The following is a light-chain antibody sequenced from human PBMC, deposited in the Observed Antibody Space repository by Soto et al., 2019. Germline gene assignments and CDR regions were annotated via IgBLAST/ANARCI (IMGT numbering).Light chain of an antibody. V-gene: IGKV3-15*01. CDR1: QSVSNN. Sequence: ETVVTQSPATLSVSPGERATLSCRASQSVSNNLAWYQQKPGQAPRLLIYGPSTRASGIPARFSGSGYGREFTLTISSLQSEDSGVYYCHQYDDWPPAFGQGTKVEIK. J-gene: IGKJ1*01. CDR3: HQYDDWPPA. CDR2: GPS.